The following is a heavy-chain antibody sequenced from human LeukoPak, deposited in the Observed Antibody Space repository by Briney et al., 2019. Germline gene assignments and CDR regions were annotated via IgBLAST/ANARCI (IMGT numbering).Heavy chain of an antibody. D-gene: IGHD3-22*01. CDR2: ISSSSSYI. V-gene: IGHV3-21*01. CDR3: ARVGSPRGTMIVVVPDY. J-gene: IGHJ4*02. Sequence: PGGSLRLSCAASGFTFSSYSMSWVRQAPGEGLEWVSSISSSSSYIYYADSVKGRFTISRDNAKNSLYLQMNSLRAEDTAVYYCARVGSPRGTMIVVVPDYWGQGTLVTVSS. CDR1: GFTFSSYS.